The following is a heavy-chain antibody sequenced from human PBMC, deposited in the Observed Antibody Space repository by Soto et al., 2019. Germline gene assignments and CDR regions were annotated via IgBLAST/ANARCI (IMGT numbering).Heavy chain of an antibody. J-gene: IGHJ6*02. V-gene: IGHV4-31*03. D-gene: IGHD5-12*01. CDR3: AREVVEMATNYGMDV. CDR1: GGSISSSSYY. Sequence: PSETLSLTCTVSGGSISSSSYYWSWIRQHPGKGLEWIGYIYYSGSTYYNPSLKSRVTMSVDTSKNQFSLKLSSVTAADTAVYYCAREVVEMATNYGMDVWGQGTTVTVSS. CDR2: IYYSGST.